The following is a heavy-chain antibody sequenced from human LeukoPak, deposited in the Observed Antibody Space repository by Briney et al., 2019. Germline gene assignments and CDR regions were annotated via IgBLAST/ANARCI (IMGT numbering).Heavy chain of an antibody. CDR1: GYTFTSYY. J-gene: IGHJ4*02. Sequence: ASVKVSCKASGYTFTSYYMHWVRQAPGQGLEWMGIINPSGGSTSYAQKFQGRVTMTRDTSTSTVYMELSSLRSEDTAVYYCVREGGDIVVVPAAMIYDYWGQGTLVTVSS. V-gene: IGHV1-46*01. D-gene: IGHD2-2*01. CDR2: INPSGGST. CDR3: VREGGDIVVVPAAMIYDY.